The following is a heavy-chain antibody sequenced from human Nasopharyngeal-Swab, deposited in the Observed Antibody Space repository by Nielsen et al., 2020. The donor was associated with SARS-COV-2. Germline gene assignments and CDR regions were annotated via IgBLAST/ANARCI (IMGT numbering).Heavy chain of an antibody. CDR3: ARLSYYYDSSGHDDPYFDY. CDR2: IIPIFGTA. V-gene: IGHV1-69*01. Sequence: VRQMPGKGLEWMGGIIPIFGTANYAQKFQGRVTITADESTSTAYMELSSLRSEDTAVYYCARLSYYYDSSGHDDPYFDYWGQGTLGTVSS. J-gene: IGHJ4*02. D-gene: IGHD3-22*01.